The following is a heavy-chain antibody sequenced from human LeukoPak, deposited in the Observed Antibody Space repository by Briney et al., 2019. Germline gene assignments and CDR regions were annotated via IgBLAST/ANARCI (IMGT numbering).Heavy chain of an antibody. J-gene: IGHJ4*02. CDR1: GYTFTDYS. CDR2: INPYSGGT. V-gene: IGHV1-2*02. Sequence: ASVKVSCKASGYTFTDYSMYWVRQVPGQGLEWMGWINPYSGGTNYAQKFQGRVTMTRDTSISTAYMDLSSLRSDDTAVYYCARPKGQQLVRGYYFDYWGQGTLVTVSS. CDR3: ARPKGQQLVRGYYFDY. D-gene: IGHD6-13*01.